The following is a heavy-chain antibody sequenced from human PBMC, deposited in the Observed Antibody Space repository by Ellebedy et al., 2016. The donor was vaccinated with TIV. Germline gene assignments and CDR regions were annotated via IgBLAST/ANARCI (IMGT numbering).Heavy chain of an antibody. V-gene: IGHV3-23*01. CDR1: RFTFSSYG. CDR2: ISGTGGST. Sequence: GESLKISXAASRFTFSSYGMSWVRQAPGKGLEWVSVISGTGGSTYYADSVKGRFTISRDNSKNTLYLQMNSLRAEDTAVYYCAKDLRYCSGGSCYYHYYGMDVWGQGTTVTVSS. D-gene: IGHD2-15*01. J-gene: IGHJ6*02. CDR3: AKDLRYCSGGSCYYHYYGMDV.